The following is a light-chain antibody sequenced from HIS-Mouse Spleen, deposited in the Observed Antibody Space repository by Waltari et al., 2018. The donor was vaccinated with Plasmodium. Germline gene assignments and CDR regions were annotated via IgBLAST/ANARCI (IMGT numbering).Light chain of an antibody. CDR1: QSVSSSY. CDR3: QQYGSSPIT. J-gene: IGKJ5*01. CDR2: GAS. V-gene: IGKV3-20*01. Sequence: EIVLTQSPGTLSLSPGERATLSCRASQSVSSSYLAWDQKNPGQAPRLLILGASSRATGIPDRFSGSVSGTDFTLTISRLEPEDFAVYYCQQYGSSPITFGQGTRLEIK.